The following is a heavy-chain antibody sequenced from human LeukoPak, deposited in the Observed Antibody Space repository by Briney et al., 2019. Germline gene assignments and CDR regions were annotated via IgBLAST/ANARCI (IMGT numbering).Heavy chain of an antibody. D-gene: IGHD6-19*01. CDR3: ARDYGWSYFDY. CDR1: GFTFSSYW. V-gene: IGHV3-74*01. CDR2: IKTDGSST. J-gene: IGHJ4*02. Sequence: GGSLRLSCAASGFTFSSYWMHWVRQAPGKGLVWVSRIKTDGSSTTYADSVKGRFTISRDNTKNTLYLQMNSLKAEDTAVYYCARDYGWSYFDYWGQGTLVTVSS.